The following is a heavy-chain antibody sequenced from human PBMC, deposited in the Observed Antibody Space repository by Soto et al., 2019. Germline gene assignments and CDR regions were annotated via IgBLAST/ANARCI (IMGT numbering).Heavy chain of an antibody. V-gene: IGHV1-2*04. CDR3: ATSRISIAVAGETEYYFDY. Sequence: ASVKVSCKASGYIFTGYYMHWVRQAPGQGLEWMGWINPNSGDTNYTQKFQGWVTMTRDTSISTAYMELSRLRSDDTAVYYCATSRISIAVAGETEYYFDYWGQGTPVT. CDR1: GYIFTGYY. J-gene: IGHJ4*02. CDR2: INPNSGDT. D-gene: IGHD6-19*01.